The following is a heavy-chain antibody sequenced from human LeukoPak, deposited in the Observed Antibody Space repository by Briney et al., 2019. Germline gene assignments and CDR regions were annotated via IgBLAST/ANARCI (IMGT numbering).Heavy chain of an antibody. CDR3: VRESRTDYYGDY. J-gene: IGHJ4*02. D-gene: IGHD3-10*01. Sequence: GGSLRLSRAASGFTFSSYWMHWVRQAPGQGLVWVSRIKSDGSSTNYADFVKGRFTMSRDNAKNTLYLQMNSLRAEDTAVYYCVRESRTDYYGDYWGQGTLVTV. CDR2: IKSDGSST. CDR1: GFTFSSYW. V-gene: IGHV3-74*01.